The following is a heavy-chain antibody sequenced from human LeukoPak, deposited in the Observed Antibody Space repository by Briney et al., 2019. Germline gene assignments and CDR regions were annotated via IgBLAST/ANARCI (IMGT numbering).Heavy chain of an antibody. CDR2: IKQDGSEK. V-gene: IGHV3-7*01. Sequence: GRSLRLSCAASGFTFSSYAMHWVRQAPGKGLEWVANIKQDGSEKYYVDSVKGRFTISRDNAKNSLYLQMNSLRAEDTAVYYCARVLGNFDYWGQGTLVTVSS. CDR1: GFTFSSYA. D-gene: IGHD7-27*01. CDR3: ARVLGNFDY. J-gene: IGHJ4*02.